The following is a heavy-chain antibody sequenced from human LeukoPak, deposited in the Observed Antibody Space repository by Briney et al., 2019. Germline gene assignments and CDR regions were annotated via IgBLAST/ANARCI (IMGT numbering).Heavy chain of an antibody. J-gene: IGHJ1*01. CDR2: IIPILGTA. Sequence: SVKVSCKASGGTFSSYAISWVRQAPGQGLEWMGRIIPILGTANYAQKFQGRVTITADKSTSTAYMELSSLRSEDTAVYYCARVSYYDSSGAEYFQHWGQGTLVTVSS. CDR1: GGTFSSYA. D-gene: IGHD3-22*01. V-gene: IGHV1-69*04. CDR3: ARVSYYDSSGAEYFQH.